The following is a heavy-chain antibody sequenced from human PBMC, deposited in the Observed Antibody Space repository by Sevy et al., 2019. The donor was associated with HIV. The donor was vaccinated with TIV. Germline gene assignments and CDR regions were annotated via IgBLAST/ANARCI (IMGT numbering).Heavy chain of an antibody. V-gene: IGHV3-23*01. CDR2: ISGSGTRT. CDR3: AEGGGGHYDPDEIGYYFYYYNMDV. D-gene: IGHD3-22*01. CDR1: GFSFDSYG. J-gene: IGHJ6*03. Sequence: GGSLRLSCAVSGFSFDSYGMTWVRQAPGKGLEWVSGISGSGTRTYYADSVKGRFIISRDNSKNTLYLQMNSLRREDKGIYDCAEGGGGHYDPDEIGYYFYYYNMDVWGKGTTVTVSS.